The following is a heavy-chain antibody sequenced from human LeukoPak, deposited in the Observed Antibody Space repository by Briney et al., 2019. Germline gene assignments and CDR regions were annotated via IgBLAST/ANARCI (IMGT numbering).Heavy chain of an antibody. J-gene: IGHJ5*02. V-gene: IGHV4-59*01. D-gene: IGHD4/OR15-4a*01. CDR3: AREVPSPPYNWFDP. CDR2: ISDSGRT. CDR1: GDSISSYY. Sequence: SETLSLTCTVSGDSISSYYWSWIRQPPGKGLECIGYISDSGRTSYNPSLKSRVTISVDTSKNQVSLKLNSVTAADTAVYYCAREVPSPPYNWFDPWGQGTLVTVSS.